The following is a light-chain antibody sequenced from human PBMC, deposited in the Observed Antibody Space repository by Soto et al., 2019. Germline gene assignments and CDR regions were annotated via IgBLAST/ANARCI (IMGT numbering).Light chain of an antibody. J-gene: IGKJ5*01. V-gene: IGKV3-20*01. CDR2: GAS. CDR3: QQYGSSPVT. CDR1: QSVTSSY. Sequence: EIVFTQSPGTLSLSPGEGVTLSCRASQSVTSSYLAWYQQKPGQAPRLLIYGASSRATGIPDRFSGSGSGTDFTLTISILEPEDFAVYYCQQYGSSPVTFGQGTRLEIK.